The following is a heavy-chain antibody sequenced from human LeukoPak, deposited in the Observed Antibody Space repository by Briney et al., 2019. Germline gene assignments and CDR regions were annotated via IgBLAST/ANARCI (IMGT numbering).Heavy chain of an antibody. CDR3: AKLRPPRITMIVVVTMSPLYVDY. D-gene: IGHD3-22*01. CDR2: ISGSGGST. J-gene: IGHJ4*02. Sequence: GGSLRLSCAASGFTFSSYAMSWVRQAPGKGLEWVSAISGSGGSTYYADSVKGRFTISRDNSKDTLYLQMNSLRAEDTAVYYCAKLRPPRITMIVVVTMSPLYVDYWGQGTMVTVSS. V-gene: IGHV3-23*01. CDR1: GFTFSSYA.